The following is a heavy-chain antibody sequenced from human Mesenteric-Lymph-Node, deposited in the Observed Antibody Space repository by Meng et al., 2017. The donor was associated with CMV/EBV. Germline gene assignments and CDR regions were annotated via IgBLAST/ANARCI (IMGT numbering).Heavy chain of an antibody. Sequence: SETLSLTCTVSDDSIGRSAFYWVWIRQPPGRGLEWIGSIYYSGTTYYKPSLKSRVTISRDTSKKQFSLKLSSVTAADTAVYYCAKGVSPGYYYYYGTDVWGQGTTVTVSS. D-gene: IGHD2-15*01. CDR1: DDSIGRSAFY. V-gene: IGHV4-39*07. CDR3: AKGVSPGYYYYYGTDV. J-gene: IGHJ6*02. CDR2: IYYSGTT.